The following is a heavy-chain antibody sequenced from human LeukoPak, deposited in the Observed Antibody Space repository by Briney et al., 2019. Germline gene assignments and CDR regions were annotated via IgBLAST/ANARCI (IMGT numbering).Heavy chain of an antibody. CDR1: GYTFTSYY. J-gene: IGHJ4*02. D-gene: IGHD3-22*01. V-gene: IGHV1-46*01. Sequence: ASVEVSCKASGYTFTSYYMHWVRQAPGQGLEWMGIINPSGVTTIYARKFQGRVTVTRDTSTSTVYMELSSLRSEDTAVYYCARDLGGRSGSLDYWGQGTLVTVSS. CDR3: ARDLGGRSGSLDY. CDR2: INPSGVTT.